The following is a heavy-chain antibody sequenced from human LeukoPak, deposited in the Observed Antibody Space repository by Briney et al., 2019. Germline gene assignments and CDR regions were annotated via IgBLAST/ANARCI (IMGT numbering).Heavy chain of an antibody. D-gene: IGHD3-22*01. CDR2: IIPIFGTA. Sequence: GASVKVSCKASGGTFSGYAISWVRQAPGQGLEWMGRIIPIFGTANYAQKFQGRVTITTDESTSTAYMELSSLRSEDTAVYYCARDRGTYYYDSSGYYSFDYWGQGALVTVSS. V-gene: IGHV1-69*05. CDR1: GGTFSGYA. CDR3: ARDRGTYYYDSSGYYSFDY. J-gene: IGHJ4*02.